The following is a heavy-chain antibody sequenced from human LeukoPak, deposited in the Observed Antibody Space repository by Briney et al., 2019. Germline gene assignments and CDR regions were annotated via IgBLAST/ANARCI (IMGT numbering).Heavy chain of an antibody. Sequence: GGSLRLSCAASGFTFSSYAMHWVRQAPGKGLEWVAVISYDGSNKYYADSVKGRFTISRDNSKNTPYLQMNSLRAEDTAVYYCARGPYYDSSGYSYFDYWGQGTLVTVSS. D-gene: IGHD3-22*01. CDR1: GFTFSSYA. V-gene: IGHV3-30-3*01. J-gene: IGHJ4*02. CDR2: ISYDGSNK. CDR3: ARGPYYDSSGYSYFDY.